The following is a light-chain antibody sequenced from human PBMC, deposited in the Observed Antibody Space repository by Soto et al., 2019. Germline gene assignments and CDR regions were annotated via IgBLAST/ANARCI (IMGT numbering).Light chain of an antibody. Sequence: DIQMTQSPSSLSASGGDRVTITCRASQSIINYLNWYQQKPGKAPKLLIYAASSLHSGVPSRFSGSGSGTDFTLTIYSLQPDDFATYYCQQYNDYSWTFGQGTKVDIK. J-gene: IGKJ1*01. CDR2: AAS. CDR3: QQYNDYSWT. CDR1: QSIINY. V-gene: IGKV1-39*01.